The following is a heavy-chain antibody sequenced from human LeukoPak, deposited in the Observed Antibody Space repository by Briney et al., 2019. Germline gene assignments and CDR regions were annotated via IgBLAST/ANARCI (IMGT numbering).Heavy chain of an antibody. CDR3: ARGWFGEIPFLDF. D-gene: IGHD3-10*01. CDR1: GYTFTSYD. CDR2: MNPNSGNT. J-gene: IGHJ4*02. V-gene: IGHV1-8*01. Sequence: ASVKVSCKASGYTFTSYDINWVRQATGQGLEWMGWMNPNSGNTGYAQKFQGRVTMTRNTSINTAYMELSSLTSEDTAVYYCARGWFGEIPFLDFWGQGTLVTVSS.